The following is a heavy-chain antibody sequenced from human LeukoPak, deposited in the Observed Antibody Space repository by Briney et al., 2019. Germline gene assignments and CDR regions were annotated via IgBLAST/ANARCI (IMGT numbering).Heavy chain of an antibody. CDR3: VRDNNGDYRYAFDI. J-gene: IGHJ3*02. V-gene: IGHV3-7*01. CDR1: GFTFSSYW. D-gene: IGHD4-17*01. CDR2: IKQDGSEK. Sequence: GGSLRLSCAASGFTFSSYWMSWVRQAPGKGLEWVANIKQDGSEKYYVDSVKGRFTISRDNAKNSLYLQMNSLRAEDTAVYYCVRDNNGDYRYAFDIWGQGTMVTVSS.